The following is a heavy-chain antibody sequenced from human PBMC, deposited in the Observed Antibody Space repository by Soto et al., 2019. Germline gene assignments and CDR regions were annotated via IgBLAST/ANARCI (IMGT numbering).Heavy chain of an antibody. J-gene: IGHJ4*02. CDR3: ASHIAARPY. Sequence: SETLSLTCAVSGVSISSNNWWTWVRQPPGKGLEWIGEIRHSGSTNYSPSLKSRVTISVDKSKNQFSLKLSSVTAASTAVYYCASHIAARPYWGPGTLVTVSS. CDR2: IRHSGST. CDR1: GVSISSNNW. D-gene: IGHD6-6*01. V-gene: IGHV4-4*02.